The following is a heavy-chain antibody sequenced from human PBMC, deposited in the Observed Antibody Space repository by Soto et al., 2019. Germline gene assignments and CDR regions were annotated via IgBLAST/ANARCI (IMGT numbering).Heavy chain of an antibody. Sequence: GESLKISCKGSGYSFTSYWISWVRQMPGKGLEWMGRIDPSDSYTNYSPSFQGHVTISADKSISTAYLQWSSLKASDTAMYYCATNFRYCSSTSCPVDYWDQGTLVTVSS. J-gene: IGHJ4*02. D-gene: IGHD2-2*01. CDR1: GYSFTSYW. CDR2: IDPSDSYT. CDR3: ATNFRYCSSTSCPVDY. V-gene: IGHV5-10-1*01.